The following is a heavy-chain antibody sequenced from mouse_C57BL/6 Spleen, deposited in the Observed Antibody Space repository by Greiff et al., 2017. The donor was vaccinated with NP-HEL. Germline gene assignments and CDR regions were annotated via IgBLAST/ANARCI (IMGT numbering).Heavy chain of an antibody. CDR2: IYPGSGST. CDR3: ARELLLRSYAMDY. V-gene: IGHV1-55*01. J-gene: IGHJ4*01. CDR1: GYTFTSYW. Sequence: QVQLQQSGAELVKPGASVKMSCKASGYTFTSYWITWVKQRPGQGLEWIGDIYPGSGSTNYNEKFKSKATLTVDTSSSTAYMQLSSLTSEDSAVYYCARELLLRSYAMDYWGQGTSVTVSS. D-gene: IGHD1-1*01.